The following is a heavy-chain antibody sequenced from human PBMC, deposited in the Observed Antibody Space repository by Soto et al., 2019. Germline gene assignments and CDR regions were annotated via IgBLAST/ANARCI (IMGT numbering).Heavy chain of an antibody. CDR3: ARDGSGGDWRFFDY. Sequence: QVQLVESGGGVVQPGRSLRLSCAASGFAFHRYGIHWVRQAPGKGLEWVADICSDGTTKYYADSVKGRFTVSRDDSKKTAYLQMASLKAGETAVYYCARDGSGGDWRFFDYWGQGTLVTVSS. J-gene: IGHJ4*02. CDR2: ICSDGTTK. D-gene: IGHD2-21*01. V-gene: IGHV3-33*01. CDR1: GFAFHRYG.